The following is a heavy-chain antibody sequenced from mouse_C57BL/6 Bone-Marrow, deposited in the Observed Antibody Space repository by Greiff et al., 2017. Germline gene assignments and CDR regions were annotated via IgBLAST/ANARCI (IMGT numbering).Heavy chain of an antibody. Sequence: VQLQQSGAELVKPGASVKLSCKASGYTFTSYWMQWVKQRPGQGLEWIGEIDPSDSYTNYNQKFKGKATMTVDTSSSTSYMQLSSLTSEDSAVYYCARGLSSFSYWGQGTLVTASA. CDR3: ARGLSSFSY. CDR1: GYTFTSYW. V-gene: IGHV1-50*01. J-gene: IGHJ3*01. CDR2: IDPSDSYT.